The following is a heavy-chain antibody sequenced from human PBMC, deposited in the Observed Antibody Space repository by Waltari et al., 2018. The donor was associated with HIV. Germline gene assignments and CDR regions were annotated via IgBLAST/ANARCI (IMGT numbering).Heavy chain of an antibody. D-gene: IGHD3-10*01. Sequence: EVQLVESGGNLVQPGGSLRLSCAVSGFTLTRYWMHWVRQAPGKGLAWVSRINSDGSSIRYADSVKGRFTISRDNAKNTLYLQMNSLRDEDTAVYYCAKEAGDRGYFQHWGQGTLVTVSS. CDR2: INSDGSSI. CDR1: GFTLTRYW. CDR3: AKEAGDRGYFQH. V-gene: IGHV3-74*01. J-gene: IGHJ1*01.